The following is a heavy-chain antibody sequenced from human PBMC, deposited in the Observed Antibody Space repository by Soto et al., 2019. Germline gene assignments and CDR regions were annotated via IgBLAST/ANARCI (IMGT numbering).Heavy chain of an antibody. J-gene: IGHJ5*02. CDR2: IYYSGST. D-gene: IGHD6-25*01. CDR1: GGSISSSSYY. Sequence: QLQLQESGPGLVKPSETLSLTCTVSGGSISSSSYYWGWIRQPPGKGLEWIGSIYYSGSTYYNPSPKSRXXIXVXXSKNQCSLKLSSVTAADTAVYYCARYLSSEDWFDPWGQGTLVTVSS. V-gene: IGHV4-39*01. CDR3: ARYLSSEDWFDP.